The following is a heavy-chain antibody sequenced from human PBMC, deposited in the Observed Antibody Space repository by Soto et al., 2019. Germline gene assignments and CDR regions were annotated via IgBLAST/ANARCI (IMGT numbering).Heavy chain of an antibody. CDR1: GYAFTTYG. J-gene: IGHJ4*02. V-gene: IGHV1-18*01. CDR2: ISAHNGNT. CDR3: ARGAYGDY. D-gene: IGHD2-8*01. Sequence: QVHLVQSGAEVKKPGASVKVSCKGSGYAFTTYGITWVRQAPGQGLEWMGWISAHNGNTNYAQKLQGRVTVTRDTSPSTAYIVLSSLRADDTAVYYCARGAYGDYWGQGALVTASS.